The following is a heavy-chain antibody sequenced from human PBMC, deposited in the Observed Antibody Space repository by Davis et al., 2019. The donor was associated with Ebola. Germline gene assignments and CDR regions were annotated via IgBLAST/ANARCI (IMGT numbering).Heavy chain of an antibody. D-gene: IGHD4-11*01. Sequence: PSETLSLTCAVYGGSFSGYYWSWIRQPPGKGLEWIGEINHSGSTNYNPSLKSRVTISVDTSKNQFSLKLSSVTAADTAVYYCARGDYTRKTAYWGQGTLVTVSS. J-gene: IGHJ4*02. V-gene: IGHV4-34*01. CDR1: GGSFSGYY. CDR3: ARGDYTRKTAY. CDR2: INHSGST.